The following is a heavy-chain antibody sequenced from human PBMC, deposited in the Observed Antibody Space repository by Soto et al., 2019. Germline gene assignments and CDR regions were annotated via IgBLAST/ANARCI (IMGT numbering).Heavy chain of an antibody. CDR1: GFTFSSYW. CDR3: ARAGAHNYDFWIGYPDYYYGMDV. D-gene: IGHD3-3*01. Sequence: PGGSLRLSCAASGFTFSSYWLSWSGRAPGKGLEGVANIKQDESEKYYKYSVKGRFTISRDNAKNSLYLQMNSLRAEDTAVYYCARAGAHNYDFWIGYPDYYYGMDVWGQGTTVTVSS. CDR2: IKQDESEK. J-gene: IGHJ6*02. V-gene: IGHV3-7*01.